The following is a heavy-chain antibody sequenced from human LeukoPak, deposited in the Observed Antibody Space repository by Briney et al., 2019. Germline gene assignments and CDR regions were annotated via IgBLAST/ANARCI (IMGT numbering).Heavy chain of an antibody. D-gene: IGHD4-17*01. CDR3: AREDYANSWFDP. CDR1: GFTFSSYG. V-gene: IGHV3-33*01. CDR2: IWYDGSNK. J-gene: IGHJ5*02. Sequence: GGSLRLSCAASGFTFSSYGMHWVRQAPGKGLEWVAVIWYDGSNKYYADSVKGRFTISRDNSKNTLYLQMNSLRAEDTAVYYCAREDYANSWFDPWGQGTLVTVSS.